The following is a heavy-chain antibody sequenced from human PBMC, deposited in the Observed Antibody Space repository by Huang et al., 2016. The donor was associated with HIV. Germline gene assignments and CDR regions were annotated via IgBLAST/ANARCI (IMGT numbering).Heavy chain of an antibody. CDR3: ARDSGNWNY. V-gene: IGHV4-59*11. D-gene: IGHD1-20*01. CDR2: IYYSGST. CDR1: GGSISSHY. J-gene: IGHJ4*02. Sequence: QVQLQESGPGLVKPSETLSLTCTVSGGSISSHYWRWLRQPPGKGLEWIGSIYYSGSTNYNPSLKSRVTISVDTSKNQFSLKLNSVTAADTAVYYCARDSGNWNYWGQGTLVTVSS.